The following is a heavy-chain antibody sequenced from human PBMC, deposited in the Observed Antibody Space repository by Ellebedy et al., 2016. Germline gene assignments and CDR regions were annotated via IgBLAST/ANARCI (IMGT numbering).Heavy chain of an antibody. J-gene: IGHJ6*03. CDR3: ARGQRGYHVWSGYPPLYYYYMDV. CDR1: GSSISSYY. D-gene: IGHD3-3*01. CDR2: IYYSGLT. V-gene: IGHV4-59*01. Sequence: SETLSPTXTVPGSSISSYYWSWIRQPPGKGLEWIGYIYYSGLTKYNPSLKSRVTISVNTTKTQFSLKLSSVTAADTAVYYCARGQRGYHVWSGYPPLYYYYMDVWGKGTTVTVSS.